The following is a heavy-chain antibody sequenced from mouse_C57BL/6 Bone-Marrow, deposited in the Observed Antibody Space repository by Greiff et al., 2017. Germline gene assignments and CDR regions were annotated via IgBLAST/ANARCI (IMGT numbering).Heavy chain of an antibody. CDR2: IYPRSGNT. V-gene: IGHV1-81*01. CDR1: GYTFTSYG. J-gene: IGHJ3*01. Sequence: QVQLQQSGAELARPGASVKLSCKASGYTFTSYGISWVKQRTGQGLEWIGEIYPRSGNTYYTEKFKGKATLTADKSSSTAYMELRSLTSEDAAVYFCAKTAQIAYWGQGTLVTVSA. CDR3: AKTAQIAY. D-gene: IGHD3-2*02.